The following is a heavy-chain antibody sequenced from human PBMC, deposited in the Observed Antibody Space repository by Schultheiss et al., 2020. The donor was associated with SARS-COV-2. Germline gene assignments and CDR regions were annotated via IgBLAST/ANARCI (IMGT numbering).Heavy chain of an antibody. CDR1: GGSISSYY. J-gene: IGHJ4*02. CDR3: AREGDSSGYYYPIDY. CDR2: INHSGST. D-gene: IGHD3-22*01. V-gene: IGHV4-59*01. Sequence: SETLSLTCTVSGGSISSYYWSWIRQPPGKGLEWIGEINHSGSTNYNPSLKSRVTISVDTSKNQFSLKLSSVTAADTAVYYCAREGDSSGYYYPIDYWGQGTLVTVSS.